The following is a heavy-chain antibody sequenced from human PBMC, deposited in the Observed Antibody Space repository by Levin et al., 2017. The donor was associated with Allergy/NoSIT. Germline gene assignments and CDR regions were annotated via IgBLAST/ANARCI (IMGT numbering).Heavy chain of an antibody. CDR2: ISTSSSPI. Sequence: ETLSLTCAASGFTFSSYSMNWVRQAPGQGLEWISYISTSSSPIYYADSVKGRFTISRDNAKNSLYLQMNSLRDEDTAVYYCARASTDGPYYYYMDVWGKGTTVTVSS. D-gene: IGHD5-24*01. CDR1: GFTFSSYS. CDR3: ARASTDGPYYYYMDV. J-gene: IGHJ6*03. V-gene: IGHV3-48*02.